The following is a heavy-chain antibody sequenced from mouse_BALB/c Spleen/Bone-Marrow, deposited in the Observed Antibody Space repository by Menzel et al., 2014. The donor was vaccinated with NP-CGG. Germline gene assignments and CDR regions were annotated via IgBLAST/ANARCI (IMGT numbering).Heavy chain of an antibody. V-gene: IGHV5-9-2*01. J-gene: IGHJ4*01. Sequence: EVKLQESGGGLVKPGGSLKLSCAASGFTFSSYGMSWVRQTPEKRLEWVATISGGGSYAYYPDSVKGRFTISRDNAKNSLYLQMSSLRSEDTALYYCARGHYRYDAYAMDYWGQGTSVTVSS. CDR2: ISGGGSYA. CDR1: GFTFSSYG. D-gene: IGHD2-14*01. CDR3: ARGHYRYDAYAMDY.